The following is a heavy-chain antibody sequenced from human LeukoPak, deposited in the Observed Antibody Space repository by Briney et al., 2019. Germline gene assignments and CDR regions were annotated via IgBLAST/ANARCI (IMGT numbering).Heavy chain of an antibody. D-gene: IGHD3-22*01. V-gene: IGHV3-21*01. CDR1: GFTFSSYR. Sequence: GGSLRLSCAASGFTFSSYRMNWVRQAPGKGLEWVSSISTSSNYIYYADSVKGRFTISRDNAKNSLYLQMNSLRAEDTAVYYCARDSSIGYFYDSSGYADYWGQGTLVTVSS. J-gene: IGHJ4*02. CDR2: ISTSSNYI. CDR3: ARDSSIGYFYDSSGYADY.